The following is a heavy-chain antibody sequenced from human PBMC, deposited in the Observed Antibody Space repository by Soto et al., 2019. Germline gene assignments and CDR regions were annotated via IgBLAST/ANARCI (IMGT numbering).Heavy chain of an antibody. CDR2: LDPNGNT. CDR1: GGSVSGGFYY. CDR3: PRGHYHYAMVA. Sequence: QVQLQESGPGLVKPSEPLSLTCAVSGGSVSGGFYYWNWVRQPPGKGLEWIGYLDPNGNTYYNPSLENRITKSFVTAMTQFSLMVSSVTAANTAVYFGPRGHYHYAMVAWGQGTSVTVSS. V-gene: IGHV4-61*01. J-gene: IGHJ6*01.